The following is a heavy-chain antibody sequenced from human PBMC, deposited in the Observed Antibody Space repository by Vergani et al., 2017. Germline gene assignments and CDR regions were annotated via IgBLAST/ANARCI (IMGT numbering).Heavy chain of an antibody. V-gene: IGHV1-69*01. CDR1: GGTFSSYA. Sequence: QVQLVQSGAEVKKPGSSVKVSCKASGGTFSSYAISWVRQAPGQGLEWMGGIIPIFGTANYAQKFQGRVTITADESTSTAYMELGILRSEDTAVYYCASRDITIFGVVIIRGYYYYGMDVWGQGTTVTVSS. J-gene: IGHJ6*02. CDR2: IIPIFGTA. CDR3: ASRDITIFGVVIIRGYYYYGMDV. D-gene: IGHD3-3*01.